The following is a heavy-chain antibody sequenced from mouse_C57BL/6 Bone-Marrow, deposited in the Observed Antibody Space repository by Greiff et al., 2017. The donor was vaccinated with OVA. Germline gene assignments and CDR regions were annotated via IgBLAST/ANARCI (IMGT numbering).Heavy chain of an antibody. CDR2: IWWDDDK. CDR1: GFSLSTFGMG. V-gene: IGHV8-8*01. D-gene: IGHD1-1*01. J-gene: IGHJ4*01. CDR3: ARMITTVVAPYAMDY. Sequence: QVTLKVSGPGILQPSQTLSLTCSFSGFSLSTFGMGVGWIRQPSGKGLEWLAHIWWDDDKYYNPALTSRLTISKDTSKNQVFLKIANVDTADTATYYCARMITTVVAPYAMDYWGQGTSVTVSS.